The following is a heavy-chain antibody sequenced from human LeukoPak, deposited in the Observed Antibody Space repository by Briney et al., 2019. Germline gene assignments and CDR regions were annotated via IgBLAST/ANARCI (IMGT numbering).Heavy chain of an antibody. Sequence: PGGSLRLSCAASGFTFSSYAMHWVRQAPGKGLEWVAVISYDGSNKYYADSVKGRFTISRDNSKNTLYLQMNSLRAEDTAVYYCARGQWLAYYYYYGMDAWGQGTTVTVSS. CDR3: ARGQWLAYYYYYGMDA. J-gene: IGHJ6*02. V-gene: IGHV3-30*04. D-gene: IGHD6-19*01. CDR1: GFTFSSYA. CDR2: ISYDGSNK.